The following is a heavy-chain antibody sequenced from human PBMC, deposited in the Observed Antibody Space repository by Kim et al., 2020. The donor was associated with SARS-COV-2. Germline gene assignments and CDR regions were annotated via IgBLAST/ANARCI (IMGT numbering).Heavy chain of an antibody. V-gene: IGHV4-39*01. Sequence: SETLSLTCTVSGGSISSSSYYWGWIRQPPGKGLEWIGSIYYSGSTYYNPSLKSRVTISVDTSKNQFSLKLSSVTAADTAVYYCARGVAAVPFDYWGQGTLVTVSS. J-gene: IGHJ4*02. D-gene: IGHD6-13*01. CDR1: GGSISSSSYY. CDR2: IYYSGST. CDR3: ARGVAAVPFDY.